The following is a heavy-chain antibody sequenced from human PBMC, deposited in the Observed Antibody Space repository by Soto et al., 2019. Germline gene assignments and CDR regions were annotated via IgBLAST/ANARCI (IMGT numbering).Heavy chain of an antibody. CDR1: GFTFSSYA. CDR2: ISGSGGST. Sequence: EVQLLESGGGLVQPGGSLRLSCAASGFTFSSYAMSWVRQAPGKGLAWVSAISGSGGSTYYADSVKGRFTISRDNSKNTLYLQMNSLRAEDTAVYYCAKDRGMDYGDSTDAFDIWGQGTMVTVSS. V-gene: IGHV3-23*01. CDR3: AKDRGMDYGDSTDAFDI. D-gene: IGHD4-17*01. J-gene: IGHJ3*02.